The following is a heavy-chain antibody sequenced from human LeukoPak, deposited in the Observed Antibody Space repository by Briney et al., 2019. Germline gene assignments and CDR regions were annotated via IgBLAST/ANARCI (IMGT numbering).Heavy chain of an antibody. D-gene: IGHD3-10*01. Sequence: SVTLSLTCTVSGGSISSNSYYWGWIRQPPGKGLEWIGTIYYSGSTYYNPSLKSRLTMSVDTSKNQFSLKLNSVTAADTAVYYCARLNLRNYYGSGSLDYWGQGTLVTVSS. CDR1: GGSISSNSYY. CDR3: ARLNLRNYYGSGSLDY. J-gene: IGHJ4*02. CDR2: IYYSGST. V-gene: IGHV4-39*01.